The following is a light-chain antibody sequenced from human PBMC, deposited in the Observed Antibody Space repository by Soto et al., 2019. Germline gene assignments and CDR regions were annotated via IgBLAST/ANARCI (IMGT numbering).Light chain of an antibody. Sequence: DIQMTQSPSSLSASVGDRVTITCRVSQGISSYLNWYRQKPGKAPKLLIYDASNLETGVPSRFSGSGSGTDFTFTISSLQPEDIATYYCQQYDNLPYTFGQGTRLEIK. CDR2: DAS. CDR1: QGISSY. V-gene: IGKV1-33*01. CDR3: QQYDNLPYT. J-gene: IGKJ5*01.